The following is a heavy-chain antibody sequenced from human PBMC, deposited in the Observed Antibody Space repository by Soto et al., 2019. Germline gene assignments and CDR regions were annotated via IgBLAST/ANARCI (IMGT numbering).Heavy chain of an antibody. J-gene: IGHJ6*02. D-gene: IGHD6-13*01. V-gene: IGHV5-51*01. CDR3: ARTSAAGKYYYGMDV. CDR1: GYTFNTYW. Sequence: GESLKISCKASGYTFNTYWIDWVRQVPGKGLEWMGIIYPRDSDTTYSPSFQGQVTISADKSISTAYLQWSSLKASDTAMYYCARTSAAGKYYYGMDVWAQGTTVTVSS. CDR2: IYPRDSDT.